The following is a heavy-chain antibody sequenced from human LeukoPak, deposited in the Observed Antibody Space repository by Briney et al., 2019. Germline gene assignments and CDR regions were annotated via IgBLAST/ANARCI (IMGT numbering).Heavy chain of an antibody. V-gene: IGHV3-53*01. D-gene: IGHD4-23*01. CDR3: ARDADYGGSPDAFDI. CDR1: GFTVSNNH. CDR2: IYSGGTT. J-gene: IGHJ3*02. Sequence: PGGSLRLSCAASGFTVSNNHMSWVRQAPGKGLNWVSIIYSGGTTYYADSVEGRFTISRDNSKNTLYLQMNSLRAEDTAVYYCARDADYGGSPDAFDIWGRGTIVTVSS.